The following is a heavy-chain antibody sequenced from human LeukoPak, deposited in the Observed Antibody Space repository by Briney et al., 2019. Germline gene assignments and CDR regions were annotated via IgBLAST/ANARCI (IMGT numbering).Heavy chain of an antibody. Sequence: PSETLSLTCTVSGGSISSCCCYWTWLRPTQGKGLEWFGSFYFSASTHYNPSLRSRVTISGGTWKNQFSLKLSSVTASDTAVYYCARNISVVESYSFDYWGQGTLVTVSS. CDR3: ARNISVVESYSFDY. D-gene: IGHD2-21*01. CDR2: FYFSAST. V-gene: IGHV4-39*01. J-gene: IGHJ4*02. CDR1: GGSISSCCCY.